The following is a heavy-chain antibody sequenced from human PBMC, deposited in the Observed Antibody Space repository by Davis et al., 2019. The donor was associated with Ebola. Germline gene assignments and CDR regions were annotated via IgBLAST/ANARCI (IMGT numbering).Heavy chain of an antibody. CDR2: IIPILGIA. V-gene: IGHV1-69*04. CDR3: ARLRDYSGYDLDY. Sequence: SVKVSCKASGGTFSSYAISWVRQAPGQGLEWMGRIIPILGIANYAQKFQGTVTITADKSTSTAYMELSSLRSEDTAVYYCARLRDYSGYDLDYWGQGTLVTVSS. J-gene: IGHJ4*02. CDR1: GGTFSSYA. D-gene: IGHD5-12*01.